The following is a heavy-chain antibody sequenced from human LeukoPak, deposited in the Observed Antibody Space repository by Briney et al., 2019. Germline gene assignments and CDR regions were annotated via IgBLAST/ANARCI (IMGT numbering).Heavy chain of an antibody. D-gene: IGHD6-13*01. CDR1: GYTFTGYY. Sequence: ASVRVSCXASGYTFTGYYIHWVRQAPGQGLEWMGRINPNSGGANYAQKFQVTVTMTRDTSINAAYMELSRLKSDDTAVYYCARDRLAGAGSGGWGQGTLVTVSS. CDR3: ARDRLAGAGSGG. V-gene: IGHV1-2*06. J-gene: IGHJ4*02. CDR2: INPNSGGA.